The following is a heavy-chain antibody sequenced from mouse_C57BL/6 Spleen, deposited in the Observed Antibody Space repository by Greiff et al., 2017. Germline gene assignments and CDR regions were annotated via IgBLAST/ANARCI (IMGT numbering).Heavy chain of an antibody. V-gene: IGHV3-8*01. Sequence: EVQLQESGPGLAKPSQTLSLTCSVTGYSITSDYWNWIRKFPGNKLEYMGYISYCGSTYYNPSLKSRNSIIRDTTKNQYYLQLNSVTTEDTSTCYCARYMRDRRYFDVWRTGTTVTVSS. D-gene: IGHD2-14*01. J-gene: IGHJ1*03. CDR1: GYSITSDY. CDR2: ISYCGST. CDR3: ARYMRDRRYFDV.